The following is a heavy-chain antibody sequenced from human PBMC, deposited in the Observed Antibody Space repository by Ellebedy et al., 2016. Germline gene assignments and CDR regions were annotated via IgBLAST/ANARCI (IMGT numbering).Heavy chain of an antibody. CDR2: IVFSGTAT. V-gene: IGHV3-21*01. CDR1: GFTFSIAG. D-gene: IGHD3-3*01. CDR3: ARDGSEWSRDV. J-gene: IGHJ4*02. Sequence: GESLKISXAASGFTFSIAGMTWVRQAPGKGLEWVATIVFSGTATYYADSVKGRFIISRDNTKNSLFLQMNSLGVEDTAVYYCARDGSEWSRDVWGQGTLVTVSS.